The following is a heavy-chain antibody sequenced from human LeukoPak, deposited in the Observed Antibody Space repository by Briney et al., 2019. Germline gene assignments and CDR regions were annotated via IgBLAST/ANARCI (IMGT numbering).Heavy chain of an antibody. D-gene: IGHD4-23*01. V-gene: IGHV3-20*04. CDR3: ARGGEPGGNPFDY. J-gene: IGHJ4*02. Sequence: GGSLRLSCAASGFTVSSNYMSWVRQAPGKGLEWVSGINWNGGSTGYADSVKGRFTISRDNAKNSLYLQMNSLRAEDTALYYCARGGEPGGNPFDYWGQGTLVTVSS. CDR2: INWNGGST. CDR1: GFTVSSNY.